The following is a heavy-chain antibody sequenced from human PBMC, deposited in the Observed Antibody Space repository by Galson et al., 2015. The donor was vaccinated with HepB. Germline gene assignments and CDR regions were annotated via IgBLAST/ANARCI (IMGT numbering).Heavy chain of an antibody. CDR1: GFTFSNAW. D-gene: IGHD6-13*01. CDR3: TTDAYGSSWYGDAFDI. J-gene: IGHJ3*02. CDR2: IKSKTDGGTT. V-gene: IGHV3-15*01. Sequence: SLRLSCAASGFTFSNAWMSWVRQAPGKGLEWVGRIKSKTDGGTTDYAAPVKGRFTISRDDSKNTLYLQMNSLKTEDTAVYYCTTDAYGSSWYGDAFDIWGQGTMVTVSS.